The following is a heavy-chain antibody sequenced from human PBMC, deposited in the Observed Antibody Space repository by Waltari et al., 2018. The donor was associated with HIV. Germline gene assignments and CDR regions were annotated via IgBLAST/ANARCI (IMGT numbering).Heavy chain of an antibody. CDR1: GFPFRDSA. Sequence: EVRLLESGGGLVQPGGSLRLSCAVSGFPFRDSAMHWVRQPSGKGLEWVARIRTRTYNYATVYAASVRDRFTISRDDSTNTAFLQMDSLKIEDTAVYYCTSWPYISSSRHNYWGQGTLVTVSS. CDR3: TSWPYISSSRHNY. J-gene: IGHJ4*02. CDR2: IRTRTYNYAT. V-gene: IGHV3-73*01. D-gene: IGHD1-20*01.